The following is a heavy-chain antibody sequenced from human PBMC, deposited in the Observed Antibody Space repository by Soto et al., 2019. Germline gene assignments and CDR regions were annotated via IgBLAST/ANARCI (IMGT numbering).Heavy chain of an antibody. D-gene: IGHD6-6*01. V-gene: IGHV3-74*01. CDR2: INSNGRSP. Sequence: EVQLVESGGGLVQPGGSLRLSCAASGFTFSSHWMHWVRQVPGKGLEWVSRINSNGRSPAYADSVKGRLTISRDNTKNTMYLQMNSLRVEDTAIYYCARDRPEILNQTEHPMFDSWGQGTLVTVSS. CDR1: GFTFSSHW. J-gene: IGHJ4*02. CDR3: ARDRPEILNQTEHPMFDS.